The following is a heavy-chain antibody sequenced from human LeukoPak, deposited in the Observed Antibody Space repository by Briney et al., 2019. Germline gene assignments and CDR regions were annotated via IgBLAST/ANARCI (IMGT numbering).Heavy chain of an antibody. J-gene: IGHJ3*02. V-gene: IGHV1-69*13. CDR3: ARAGSMITFGGVIPTDI. Sequence: GASVKVSCKASGGTFSSYAISWVRQAPGQGLEWMGGIIPIFGTANYAQKFQGRVTITADESTSTAYMELSSLRSEDTAVYYCARAGSMITFGGVIPTDIWGQGTMVTVSS. CDR1: GGTFSSYA. CDR2: IIPIFGTA. D-gene: IGHD3-16*02.